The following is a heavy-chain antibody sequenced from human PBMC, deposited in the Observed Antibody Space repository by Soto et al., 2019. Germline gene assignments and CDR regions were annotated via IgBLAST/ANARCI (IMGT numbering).Heavy chain of an antibody. CDR1: GYTFTSYD. V-gene: IGHV1-8*01. D-gene: IGHD3-16*02. Sequence: SVKVSCKASGYTFTSYDINWVRQATGQGLEWMGWMNPNSGNTGYAQKFQGRVTMTRNTSISTAYMELSSLRSEDTAVYYCARGPYDYIWGSYRYPAPDYWGQGTLVTVS. CDR3: ARGPYDYIWGSYRYPAPDY. CDR2: MNPNSGNT. J-gene: IGHJ4*02.